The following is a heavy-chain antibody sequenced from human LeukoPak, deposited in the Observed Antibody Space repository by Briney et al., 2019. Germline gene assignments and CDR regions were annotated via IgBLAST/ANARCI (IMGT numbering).Heavy chain of an antibody. V-gene: IGHV4-59*08. D-gene: IGHD1-1*01. Sequence: SETLSLTCTVSGGSISSYYWSWIRQPPGKGLEWIGCIYCSGSTKYNPSLKSRVTISADTSRNQFSLNLSSVTAADTAVYYCARQKYNGGLFESWGQGALVTVSS. CDR3: ARQKYNGGLFES. J-gene: IGHJ4*02. CDR2: IYCSGST. CDR1: GGSISSYY.